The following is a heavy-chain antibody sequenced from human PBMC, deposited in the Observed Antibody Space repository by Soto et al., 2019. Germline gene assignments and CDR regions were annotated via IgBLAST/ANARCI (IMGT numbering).Heavy chain of an antibody. D-gene: IGHD3-3*01. V-gene: IGHV5-10-1*01. CDR3: ARLDSY. CDR2: SDPSDSRT. J-gene: IGHJ4*02. CDR1: GYNFATYL. Sequence: PGESLKISLAGSGYNFATYLLTWVRQVPDKALEWMGRSDPSDSRTYYSPSFQGHVNISADKSTSTAYLQWTRLGASDTAIYYGARLDSYWGPGTLVTVSS.